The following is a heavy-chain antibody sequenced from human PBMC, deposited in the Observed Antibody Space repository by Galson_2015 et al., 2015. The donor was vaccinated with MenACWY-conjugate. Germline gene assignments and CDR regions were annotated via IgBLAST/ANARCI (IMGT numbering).Heavy chain of an antibody. CDR1: GFTFSSYW. J-gene: IGHJ6*03. D-gene: IGHD1-26*01. CDR3: ARSFDPGSYRKNYYMQV. CDR2: VNSDGSGT. V-gene: IGHV3-74*01. Sequence: SLRLSCAASGFTFSSYWMHWVRQAPGKGLVWVSRVNSDGSGTGYADSVKGRFTISRDNAKNMLFLQMNSLKVEDTAVYYCARSFDPGSYRKNYYMQVWGRETAVTVSS.